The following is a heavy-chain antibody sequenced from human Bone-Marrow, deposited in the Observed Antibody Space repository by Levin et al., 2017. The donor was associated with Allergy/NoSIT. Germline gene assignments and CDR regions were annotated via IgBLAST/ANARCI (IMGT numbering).Heavy chain of an antibody. CDR1: GGSLNNYA. CDR3: ARGVRFLEWLSNPRHYYYYGMDV. V-gene: IGHV1-69*13. Sequence: SVKVSCKASGGSLNNYAISWVRQAPGQGLEWMGGIIPSFGATNFAQTFQDRVTITADESTNRAYMELRGLRSEDTAVYYCARGVRFLEWLSNPRHYYYYGMDVWGQGTTVTVSS. J-gene: IGHJ6*02. CDR2: IIPSFGAT. D-gene: IGHD3-3*01.